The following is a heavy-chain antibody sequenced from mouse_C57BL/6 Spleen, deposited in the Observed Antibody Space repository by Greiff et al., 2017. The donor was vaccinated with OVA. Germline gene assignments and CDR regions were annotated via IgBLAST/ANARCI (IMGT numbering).Heavy chain of an antibody. CDR3: ATNWDFDY. D-gene: IGHD4-1*01. CDR2: IYPGDGDT. CDR1: GYAFSSSW. Sequence: QVQLKQSGPELVKPGASVKISCKASGYAFSSSWMNWVKQRPGQGLEWIGRIYPGDGDTNYNGKFKGKATLTADKSSSTAYMQLRSLTSEDSAVYFCATNWDFDYWGQGTTLTVSS. J-gene: IGHJ2*01. V-gene: IGHV1-82*01.